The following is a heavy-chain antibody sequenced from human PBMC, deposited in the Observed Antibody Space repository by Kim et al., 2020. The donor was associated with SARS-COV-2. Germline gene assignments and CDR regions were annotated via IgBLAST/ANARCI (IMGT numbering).Heavy chain of an antibody. V-gene: IGHV3-53*01. Sequence: SGKGRFTVATENSKNTLYLQMNSLRAEDTAVYYCARAGCWSSGSCYLFDPWGQGTLVTVSS. CDR3: ARAGCWSSGSCYLFDP. D-gene: IGHD2-15*01. J-gene: IGHJ5*02.